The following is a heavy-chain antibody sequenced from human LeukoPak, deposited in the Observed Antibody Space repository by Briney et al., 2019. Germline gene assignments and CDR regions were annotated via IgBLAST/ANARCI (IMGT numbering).Heavy chain of an antibody. D-gene: IGHD5-24*01. Sequence: SETLSLTCTVSGDSISSGDYYWSWIRQPAGKGLEWIGRISSSGSTNYNPSLKSRVTISLDPSKTQFSLNLNSVTAADTAVYFCARGEMATIFLWGQGTLVTVSS. CDR1: GDSISSGDYY. CDR2: ISSSGST. J-gene: IGHJ4*02. CDR3: ARGEMATIFL. V-gene: IGHV4-61*02.